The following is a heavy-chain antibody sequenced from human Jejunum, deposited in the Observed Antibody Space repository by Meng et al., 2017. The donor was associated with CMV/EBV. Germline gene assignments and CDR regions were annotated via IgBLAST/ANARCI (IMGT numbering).Heavy chain of an antibody. V-gene: IGHV3-23*01. CDR3: AKLGDCSTTSCYRGFLGY. D-gene: IGHD2-2*01. Sequence: FGTYGSGWVGQGPGGGLEWVSGISGSTDNTNYAASVKGRFTISRDNSKNTLYLQMNSLRAEDTAVYYCAKLGDCSTTSCYRGFLGYWGQGTLVTVSS. CDR1: FGTYG. CDR2: ISGSTDNT. J-gene: IGHJ4*02.